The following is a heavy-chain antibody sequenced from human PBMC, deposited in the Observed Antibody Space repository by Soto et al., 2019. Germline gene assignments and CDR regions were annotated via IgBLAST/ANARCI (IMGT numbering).Heavy chain of an antibody. Sequence: LSLTCTVSGDSISRNGFFWTWIRQHPGKGLEWIGYIYNSGSSYYNPSLKSRVIISVDTSKNHFSLNLTAVTAADTAVYYCARGTMLRGPGYYYAMDVWGQGTTVTVSS. V-gene: IGHV4-31*03. D-gene: IGHD3-10*01. CDR2: IYNSGSS. CDR1: GDSISRNGFF. CDR3: ARGTMLRGPGYYYAMDV. J-gene: IGHJ6*02.